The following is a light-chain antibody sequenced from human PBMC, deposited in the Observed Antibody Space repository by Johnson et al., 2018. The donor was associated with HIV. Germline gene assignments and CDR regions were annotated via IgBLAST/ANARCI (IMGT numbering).Light chain of an antibody. CDR2: ENN. V-gene: IGLV1-51*01. Sequence: QSVLTQPPSVSAAPGQKVTISCSGSSSNIGNNYVSWYQQLPGTAPKLLIYENNKRPSGIPDRLSGSKAGMSALLGITGSQTGGEADYYCGTWDSRLSAYVFGTGTKVTVL. CDR1: SSNIGNNY. CDR3: GTWDSRLSAYV. J-gene: IGLJ1*01.